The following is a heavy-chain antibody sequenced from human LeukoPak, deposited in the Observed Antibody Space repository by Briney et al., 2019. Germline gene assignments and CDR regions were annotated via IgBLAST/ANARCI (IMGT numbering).Heavy chain of an antibody. Sequence: SETLSLTCAVYGGSFSGYYWSWIRQPPGEGLEWIGEINHSGSTNYNPSLKSRVTISVDTSKNQFSLKLSSVTAADTAVYYCANRGNYYDSSGYSDYWGQGTLVTVSS. J-gene: IGHJ4*02. CDR2: INHSGST. CDR3: ANRGNYYDSSGYSDY. CDR1: GGSFSGYY. V-gene: IGHV4-34*01. D-gene: IGHD3-22*01.